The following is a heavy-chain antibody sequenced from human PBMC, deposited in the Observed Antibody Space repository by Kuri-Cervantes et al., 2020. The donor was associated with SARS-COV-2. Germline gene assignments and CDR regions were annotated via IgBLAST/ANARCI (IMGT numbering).Heavy chain of an antibody. V-gene: IGHV3-23*01. D-gene: IGHD2-8*01. Sequence: GESLKISCAASGFTFSSYAMSWVRQAPGKGLEWVSAISGSGGSTYYADSMKGRFTISRDNSKNTPYLQMNSLRAEDTAVYYCAKGHCTNGVCLDYFDYWGQGTLVTVSS. CDR2: ISGSGGST. J-gene: IGHJ4*02. CDR3: AKGHCTNGVCLDYFDY. CDR1: GFTFSSYA.